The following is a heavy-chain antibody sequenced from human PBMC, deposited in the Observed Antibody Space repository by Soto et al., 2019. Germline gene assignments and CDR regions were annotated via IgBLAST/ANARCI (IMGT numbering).Heavy chain of an antibody. V-gene: IGHV1-18*01. CDR2: ISAYSGKT. CDR3: ARDNSGDFWSGYSHYYFDY. Sequence: AAVKVSCKTSGYTLTSYGISWVRQAPGQRLEWMGWISAYSGKTNCAQKLQGRLAMTTDTSTSTAYMELRSLRSDDTALYYCARDNSGDFWSGYSHYYFDYWGQGTLVTVSS. CDR1: GYTLTSYG. D-gene: IGHD3-3*01. J-gene: IGHJ4*02.